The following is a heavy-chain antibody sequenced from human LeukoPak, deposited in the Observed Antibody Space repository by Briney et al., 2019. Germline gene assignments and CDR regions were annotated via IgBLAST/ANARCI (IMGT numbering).Heavy chain of an antibody. CDR3: ARTGTTYAFDI. CDR2: IYPGDSDT. Sequence: GESLKISCKGSGYSFASYWIGWLRQMPGKGLERMGIIYPGDSDTRSSPSFQGQVTVSADESISTAYLQWSSLKASDTAMYYCARTGTTYAFDIWGQGTMVTVSS. D-gene: IGHD1-1*01. CDR1: GYSFASYW. J-gene: IGHJ3*02. V-gene: IGHV5-51*01.